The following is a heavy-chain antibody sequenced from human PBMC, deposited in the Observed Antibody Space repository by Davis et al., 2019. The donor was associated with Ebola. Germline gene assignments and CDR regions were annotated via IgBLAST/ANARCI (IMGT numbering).Heavy chain of an antibody. CDR3: ARGYCSNTSCLNYYYAMDV. Sequence: SETLSLTCAVSGGSISSSNWWSWVRPPPGKGLEWIGEFYHSGSTNYNPSLKSRVTISVDKSKNQFSLKLSSVTAADTAVYYCARGYCSNTSCLNYYYAMDVWGQGTTVTVSS. CDR2: FYHSGST. CDR1: GGSISSSNW. J-gene: IGHJ6*02. V-gene: IGHV4-4*02. D-gene: IGHD2-2*01.